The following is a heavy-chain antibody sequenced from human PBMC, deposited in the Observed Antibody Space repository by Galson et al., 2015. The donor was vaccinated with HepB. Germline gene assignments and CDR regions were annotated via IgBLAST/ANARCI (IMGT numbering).Heavy chain of an antibody. CDR3: ARDPGVYDFWSGYGFGYFDY. V-gene: IGHV1-18*01. CDR1: GYTFTSYG. J-gene: IGHJ4*02. Sequence: VKVSCKASGYTFTSYGISWVRQAPGQGLEWMGWISAYNGNTNYAQKLQGRVTMTTDTSTSTAYMELRSLRSDDTAVYYCARDPGVYDFWSGYGFGYFDYWGQGTLVTVSS. CDR2: ISAYNGNT. D-gene: IGHD3-3*01.